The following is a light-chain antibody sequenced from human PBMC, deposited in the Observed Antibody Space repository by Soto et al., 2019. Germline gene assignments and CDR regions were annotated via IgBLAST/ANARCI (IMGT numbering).Light chain of an antibody. J-gene: IGLJ1*01. CDR2: EVS. V-gene: IGLV2-14*01. CDR1: SSDVGGYNY. CDR3: SSYTAGGTI. Sequence: QSALTQPPSASGSPGQSVAISCTGTSSDVGGYNYVSWYQQHPGKAPKLMIYEVSNRPSGVSNRFSGSKSGNTASLTISGLQAEDEADYYCSSYTAGGTIFGTGTKLTVL.